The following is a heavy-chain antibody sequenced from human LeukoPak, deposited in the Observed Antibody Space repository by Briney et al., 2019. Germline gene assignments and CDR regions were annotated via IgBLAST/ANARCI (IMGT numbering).Heavy chain of an antibody. CDR1: GYSFTTSW. CDR2: IDPGDSDT. Sequence: GESLKISCKGSGYSFTTSWIAWGRQKPGKGLGWMGIIDPGDSDTRYSPSFQGQVTISPNKSNNNAYLQWGSLKASDTAMYYCAIVGSSSWSFDSWGQGTLVTVSS. V-gene: IGHV5-51*01. J-gene: IGHJ4*02. CDR3: AIVGSSSWSFDS. D-gene: IGHD6-13*01.